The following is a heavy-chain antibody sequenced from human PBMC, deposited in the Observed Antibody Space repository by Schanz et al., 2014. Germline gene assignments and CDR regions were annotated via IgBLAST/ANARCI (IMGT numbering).Heavy chain of an antibody. CDR2: INPSGGST. V-gene: IGHV1-46*02. Sequence: QVQLVQSGAEVKKPGASVKVSCKVSGYSLNELSMHWVRQAPGQGLEWMGIINPSGGSTSYAQKFQGRVTMTRDTSTSTVYMELSSLRSEDTAVYFCARGPSTGAFDIWGQGTWVTVSS. CDR1: GYSLNELS. J-gene: IGHJ3*02. CDR3: ARGPSTGAFDI.